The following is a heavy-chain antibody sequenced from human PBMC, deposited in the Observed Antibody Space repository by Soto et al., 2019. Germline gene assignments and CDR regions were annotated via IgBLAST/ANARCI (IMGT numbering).Heavy chain of an antibody. D-gene: IGHD3-9*01. CDR2: IYYSGST. CDR1: GGSISSYY. CDR3: ARGGYYDILTGYDSYYYYYMDV. V-gene: IGHV4-59*01. Sequence: SETLSLTCTVSGGSISSYYWSWIRQPPGKGLEWIGYIYYSGSTNYNPSLKSRVTISVDTSKNQFSLKLSSVTAADTAVYYCARGGYYDILTGYDSYYYYYMDVWGKGTTVTVSS. J-gene: IGHJ6*03.